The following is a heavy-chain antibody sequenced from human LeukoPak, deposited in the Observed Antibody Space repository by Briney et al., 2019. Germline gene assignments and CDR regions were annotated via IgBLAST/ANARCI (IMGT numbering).Heavy chain of an antibody. D-gene: IGHD5-18*01. CDR3: ARKDIATVNPFDY. CDR1: GGTFSSYA. J-gene: IGHJ4*02. V-gene: IGHV1-69*13. Sequence: ASVNVSCKASGGTFSSYAISWVRQAPGPGLELMGGIIPIFGTANYAQKFQGRVTITADESTSTAYMELSSLRSEDTAVYYCARKDIATVNPFDYWGQGTLVTVSS. CDR2: IIPIFGTA.